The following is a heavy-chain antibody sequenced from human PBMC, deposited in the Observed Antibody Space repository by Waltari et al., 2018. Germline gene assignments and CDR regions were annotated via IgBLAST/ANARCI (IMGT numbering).Heavy chain of an antibody. CDR2: ISAYNGHT. J-gene: IGHJ6*02. Sequence: VLLVQSRAEGQQPGASIEVSFMASGSPLKRSVISWVRQAPGQGFEWMGWISAYNGHTQYVGEFQGRVTMTTDTATTTTYMELRSLRFDDTAVYYCARDGSDRSYGMDVWGQGTTVTVSS. CDR3: ARDGSDRSYGMDV. D-gene: IGHD2-2*03. V-gene: IGHV1-18*01. CDR1: GSPLKRSV.